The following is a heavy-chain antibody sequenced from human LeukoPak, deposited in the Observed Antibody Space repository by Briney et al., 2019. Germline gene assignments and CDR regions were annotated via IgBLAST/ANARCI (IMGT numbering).Heavy chain of an antibody. V-gene: IGHV3-66*01. CDR1: GFTVSNSY. Sequence: GGSLRLSCAASGFTVSNSYMSWVRQAPGKGLEWVSVIYSGGSTYYADSVKGRFTISRDNSKNTLYLQMNSLRAEDTAVYYCARNYGGNWFDPWGQGTLVTVSS. D-gene: IGHD4-23*01. CDR2: IYSGGST. CDR3: ARNYGGNWFDP. J-gene: IGHJ5*02.